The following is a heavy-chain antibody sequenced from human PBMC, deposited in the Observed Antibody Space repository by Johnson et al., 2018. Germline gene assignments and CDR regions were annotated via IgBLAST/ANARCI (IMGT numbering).Heavy chain of an antibody. CDR1: GFTFTSFA. CDR2: INGGGTST. J-gene: IGHJ1*01. V-gene: IGHV3-23*04. D-gene: IGHD2-21*02. Sequence: VQLVESGGGLVQPGGSLRLSCAASGFTFTSFAMSWVRQAPGKGLEWVSSINGGGTSTFYADSVKGRFTISRDNSKNTVFLQLKSLRAEDTAVYYCACGGYSDPEKFHHWGQGTLVTVSS. CDR3: ACGGYSDPEKFHH.